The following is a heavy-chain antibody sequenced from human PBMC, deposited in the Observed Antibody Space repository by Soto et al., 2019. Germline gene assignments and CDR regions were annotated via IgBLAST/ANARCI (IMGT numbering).Heavy chain of an antibody. Sequence: ASVKVSCKASGYTFSDYYIHWVRQAPGQGLEWMGWINPNSGGTKYAPKFQGGVTMTRDTSITTAYMELSRLRSGDTAVYYCAREPATAKPEGVDFWGQGALVTVSS. J-gene: IGHJ4*02. CDR1: GYTFSDYY. V-gene: IGHV1-2*02. CDR2: INPNSGGT. CDR3: AREPATAKPEGVDF. D-gene: IGHD1-1*01.